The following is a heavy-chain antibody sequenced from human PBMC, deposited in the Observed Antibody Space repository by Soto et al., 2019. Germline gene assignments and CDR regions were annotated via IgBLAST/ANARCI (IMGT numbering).Heavy chain of an antibody. D-gene: IGHD4-17*01. J-gene: IGHJ6*03. CDR3: AHRRGDYPYYYSYMDV. CDR1: GFSISTRGVG. CDR2: IYWDDDK. Sequence: SGPTPVNPTQTLTLTCTFSGFSISTRGVGVGWIRQPPGKPLKWLALIYWDDDKRYSPSLKSRPTITKDTSKNQVVLTMTNMDPVDTATYYCAHRRGDYPYYYSYMDVWGKGTTVTVS. V-gene: IGHV2-5*02.